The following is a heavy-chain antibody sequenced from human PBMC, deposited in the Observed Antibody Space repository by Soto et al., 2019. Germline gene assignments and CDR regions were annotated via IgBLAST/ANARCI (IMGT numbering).Heavy chain of an antibody. CDR1: GFTISNYW. V-gene: IGHV3-74*01. CDR2: IDSYGGYT. CDR3: SRDRPHNWFDP. J-gene: IGHJ5*02. Sequence: EGQLVESGGGLVQPGGSLSLSCAASGFTISNYWMHWVRQSPGKGLVWVAGIDSYGGYTRYADSVRGRFTISRDNGTNSLYLQMNSLRHEDTAVYYCSRDRPHNWFDPWGQGALVTVST.